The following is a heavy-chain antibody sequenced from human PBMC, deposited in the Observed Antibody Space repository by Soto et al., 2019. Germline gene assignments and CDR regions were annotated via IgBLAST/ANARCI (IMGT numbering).Heavy chain of an antibody. J-gene: IGHJ4*02. V-gene: IGHV1-18*01. D-gene: IGHD3-10*01. CDR3: ARDHGSGKNLGRWEDY. CDR2: ISAYNGNT. CDR1: GYTFTSYG. Sequence: QVQLVQSGAEVKKPGASVKVSCKASGYTFTSYGISWVRQAPGQGLEWMGWISAYNGNTNYAQKLQGRVIMTRDTSTNTAYMELRSLRSDDTAVYYCARDHGSGKNLGRWEDYWGQGTLVTVSS.